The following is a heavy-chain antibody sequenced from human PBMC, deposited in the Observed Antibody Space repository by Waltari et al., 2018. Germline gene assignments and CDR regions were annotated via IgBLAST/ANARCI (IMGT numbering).Heavy chain of an antibody. CDR3: ARTHVDIVAPKYYFDY. J-gene: IGHJ4*02. CDR2: IYTSGST. V-gene: IGHV4-61*09. Sequence: QVQLQESGPGLVKPSQTLSLTCTVSGGSISSGSYYWSWIRQPAGKGLEWIGYIYTSGSTNYNPSLKSRVTISVDTSKNQFSLKLSSVTAADTAVYYCARTHVDIVAPKYYFDYWGQGTLVTVSS. D-gene: IGHD5-12*01. CDR1: GGSISSGSYY.